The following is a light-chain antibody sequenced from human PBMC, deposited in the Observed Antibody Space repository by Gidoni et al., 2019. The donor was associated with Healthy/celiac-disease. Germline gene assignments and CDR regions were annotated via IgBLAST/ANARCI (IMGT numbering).Light chain of an antibody. CDR2: DAS. J-gene: IGKJ4*01. CDR3: QQRSNWPLT. CDR1: QSVSSY. Sequence: EIVLTQSPATLSLSPGERATPSCRASQSVSSYLAWYQQKPGQAPRLLIYDASNRATGIPARFSGSGSGTDVTLTISSLEPEDFAGDYCQQRSNWPLTFGGGTKVEIK. V-gene: IGKV3-11*01.